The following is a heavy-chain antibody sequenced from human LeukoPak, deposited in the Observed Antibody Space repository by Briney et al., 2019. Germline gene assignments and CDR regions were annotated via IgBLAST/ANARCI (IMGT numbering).Heavy chain of an antibody. V-gene: IGHV1-46*01. Sequence: ASVKVSCKASGYTFTSYYMHWVRQAPGQGLEWMGIINPSGGSTSYAQKFQGRVTMTRDTSISTAYMELSRLRSDDTAVYYCAREDCSSTSCMAGWFDPWGQGTLVTVSS. CDR3: AREDCSSTSCMAGWFDP. J-gene: IGHJ5*02. CDR1: GYTFTSYY. CDR2: INPSGGST. D-gene: IGHD2-2*01.